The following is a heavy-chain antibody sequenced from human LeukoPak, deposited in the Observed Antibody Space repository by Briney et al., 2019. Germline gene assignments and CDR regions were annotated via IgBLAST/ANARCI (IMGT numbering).Heavy chain of an antibody. V-gene: IGHV4-39*07. J-gene: IGHJ4*02. CDR3: ARSSSWSHFDY. Sequence: SETLSLTCSVSNGSISNTNYYWAWIRQPPGKGLEWIGSIYHSGSTYYNPSLKSRVTISVDTSKNQFSLKLSSVTAADTAVYYCARSSSWSHFDYWGQGTLVTVSS. CDR2: IYHSGST. CDR1: NGSISNTNYY. D-gene: IGHD6-13*01.